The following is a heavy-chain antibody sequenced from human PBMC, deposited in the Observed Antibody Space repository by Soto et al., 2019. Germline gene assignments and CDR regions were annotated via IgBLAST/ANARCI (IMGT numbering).Heavy chain of an antibody. D-gene: IGHD5-18*01. Sequence: GGSLRLSCVASGFTFSSYSMNWVRQAPGKGLEWVSYISSSSSTIYYADSVKGRFTISRDNAKNSLYLQMNSLRAEDTALYYCARRVDTAMVSHYYYYMDVWGKGATVTVSS. CDR1: GFTFSSYS. CDR3: ARRVDTAMVSHYYYYMDV. J-gene: IGHJ6*03. CDR2: ISSSSSTI. V-gene: IGHV3-48*01.